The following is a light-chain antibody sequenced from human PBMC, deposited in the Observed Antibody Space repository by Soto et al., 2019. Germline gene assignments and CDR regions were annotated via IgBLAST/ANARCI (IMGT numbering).Light chain of an antibody. J-gene: IGLJ2*01. CDR1: SDDIGAYNY. Sequence: QSALTQPASVSGSPGQSITISCTGTSDDIGAYNYVSWYQQHPAKAPKLIIYEIRSRPFGVSDRFSGSKSGNTSSLTISGLQAADEADYYCSAYANDNAVIFGGGTKLTVL. CDR2: EIR. CDR3: SAYANDNAVI. V-gene: IGLV2-14*01.